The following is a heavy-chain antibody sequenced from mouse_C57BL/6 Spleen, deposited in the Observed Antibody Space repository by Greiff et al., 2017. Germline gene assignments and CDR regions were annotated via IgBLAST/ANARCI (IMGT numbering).Heavy chain of an antibody. V-gene: IGHV7-3*01. CDR2: LRNKANGYTT. J-gene: IGHJ3*01. D-gene: IGHD1-1*01. Sequence: EVKLVESGGGLVQPGGSLSLSCAASGFTFTDYYMSWVRQPPGKALEWLGFLRNKANGYTTEYSASVMGRFTISRDNSQSILYLQMNALRAEDSATYYCARDYGSLAYWGQGTLVTVSA. CDR1: GFTFTDYY. CDR3: ARDYGSLAY.